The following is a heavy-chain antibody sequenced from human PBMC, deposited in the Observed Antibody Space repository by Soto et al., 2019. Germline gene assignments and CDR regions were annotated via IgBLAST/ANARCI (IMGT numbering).Heavy chain of an antibody. Sequence: AGGSLRLSCAASGFTFSSYSMNWVRQAPGKGLEWVSSISSSSSYIYYADSVKGRFTISRDNAKSSLYLQMNSLRAEDTAVYYCARAKNLDSSGYYYVPEYFQHWGQGTLVTVSS. CDR3: ARAKNLDSSGYYYVPEYFQH. V-gene: IGHV3-21*01. CDR2: ISSSSSYI. CDR1: GFTFSSYS. J-gene: IGHJ1*01. D-gene: IGHD3-22*01.